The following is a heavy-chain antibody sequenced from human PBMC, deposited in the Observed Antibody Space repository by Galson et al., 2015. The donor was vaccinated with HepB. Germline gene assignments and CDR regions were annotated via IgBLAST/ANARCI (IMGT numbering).Heavy chain of an antibody. D-gene: IGHD4/OR15-4a*01. V-gene: IGHV1-18*04. Sequence: SVKVSCKASGYTFTSNGISWVRQTPGQGLERLGWISTYGGNTNYAQKFQGRITLTRDTSTSIAYVELRSLRSDDTAVYYCARDRDYRLDYWGQGTLVTVSS. CDR3: ARDRDYRLDY. CDR1: GYTFTSNG. J-gene: IGHJ4*02. CDR2: ISTYGGNT.